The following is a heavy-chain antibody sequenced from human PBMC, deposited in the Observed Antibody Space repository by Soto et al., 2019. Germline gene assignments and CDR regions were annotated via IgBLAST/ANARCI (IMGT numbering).Heavy chain of an antibody. CDR2: ISAYNGNT. D-gene: IGHD3-9*01. J-gene: IGHJ4*02. V-gene: IGHV1-18*01. CDR1: GYTFTRYG. Sequence: GASVKVSCKASGYTFTRYGISWVRQAPGQGLDWMGWISAYNGNTNYAQKLQGRVTMTTDTSTSTAYMELRSLRSDDTAVYYCARGALKSRVLRYFDWLTPYYFDYWGQGTRVTVSS. CDR3: ARGALKSRVLRYFDWLTPYYFDY.